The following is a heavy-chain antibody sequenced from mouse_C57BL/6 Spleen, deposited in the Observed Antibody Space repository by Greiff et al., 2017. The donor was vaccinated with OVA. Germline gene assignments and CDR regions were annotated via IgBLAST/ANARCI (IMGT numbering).Heavy chain of an antibody. J-gene: IGHJ1*03. CDR1: GYSFTGYY. Sequence: VQLKESGPELVKPGASVKISCKASGYSFTGYYMHWVKQSSEKSLEWIGEINPSTGGTSYNQKFKGKATLTVDKSSSTAYMQLKSLTSEDSAVYYCARYSSHWYFDVWGTGTTVTVSS. CDR2: INPSTGGT. D-gene: IGHD1-1*01. CDR3: ARYSSHWYFDV. V-gene: IGHV1-43*01.